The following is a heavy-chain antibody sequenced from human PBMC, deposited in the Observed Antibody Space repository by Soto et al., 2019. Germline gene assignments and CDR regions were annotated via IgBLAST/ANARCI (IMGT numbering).Heavy chain of an antibody. Sequence: GGSLRLSCAASGFTFSSYAMHWVRQAPGKGLEWVAVISYDGSNKYYADSVKGRFTISRDNSKNTLYLQMNSLRAEDTAVYYWASHPGRVTQFLWGQGTLVTVSS. D-gene: IGHD4-4*01. CDR3: ASHPGRVTQFL. J-gene: IGHJ4*02. V-gene: IGHV3-30-3*01. CDR2: ISYDGSNK. CDR1: GFTFSSYA.